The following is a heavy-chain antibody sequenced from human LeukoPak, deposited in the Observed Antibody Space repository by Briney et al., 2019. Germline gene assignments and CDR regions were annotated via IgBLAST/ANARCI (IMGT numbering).Heavy chain of an antibody. V-gene: IGHV1-46*01. J-gene: IGHJ3*02. CDR3: ARVSSDCSSTSCYVYDAFDI. D-gene: IGHD2-2*01. CDR1: GYTFTSYY. Sequence: ASVKVSCKASGYTFTSYYMHWVRQAPGQGLEWMGTINPSGGSTSYAQKFQGRVTVTRDTSTSTVYMELSSLRSEDTAVYYCARVSSDCSSTSCYVYDAFDIWGQGTMVTVSS. CDR2: INPSGGST.